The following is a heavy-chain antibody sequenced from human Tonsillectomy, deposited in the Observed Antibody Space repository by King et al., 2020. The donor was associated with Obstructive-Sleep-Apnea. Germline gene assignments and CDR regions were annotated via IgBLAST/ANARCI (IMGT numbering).Heavy chain of an antibody. CDR3: AREYFSGGSCSLAY. CDR1: GDSISSGDYY. V-gene: IGHV4-30-4*01. J-gene: IGHJ4*02. Sequence: VQLQESGPGLVKPSQTLSLTCTVSGDSISSGDYYWSWIRQPPGKGLEWIGYIYNSGNSYYNPSLKSRVTISVDTSKNQFSLKLSSCTAAATAVYYCAREYFSGGSCSLAYWGQGTLVTVSS. D-gene: IGHD2-15*01. CDR2: IYNSGNS.